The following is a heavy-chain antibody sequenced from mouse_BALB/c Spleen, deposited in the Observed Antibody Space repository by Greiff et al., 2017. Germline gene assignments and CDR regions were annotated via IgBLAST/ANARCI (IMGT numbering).Heavy chain of an antibody. J-gene: IGHJ3*01. V-gene: IGHV1-77*01. D-gene: IGHD1-2*01. CDR3: ARLTTASWFAY. CDR2: IYPGSGNT. Sequence: QVQLKESGAELARPGASVKLSCKASGYTFTDYYINWVKQRTGQGLEWIGEIYPGSGNTYYNEKFKGKATLTADKSSSTAYMQLSSLTSEDSAVYFCARLTTASWFAYWGQGTLVTVSA. CDR1: GYTFTDYY.